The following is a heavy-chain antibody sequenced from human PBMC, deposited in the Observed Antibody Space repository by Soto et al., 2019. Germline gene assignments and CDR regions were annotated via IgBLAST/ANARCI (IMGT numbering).Heavy chain of an antibody. V-gene: IGHV2-70*11. Sequence: SGPTLVNPTQTLTLTCTFSGFSLSTSGMCVSWIRQPPGKALEWLARIDRDGDKYYNTSLKTRLTISKDTSKNQVVLTMTNMDPVDTATYYCARTIVQLERRAFDYWGQGTLVTVSS. CDR3: ARTIVQLERRAFDY. CDR2: IDRDGDK. CDR1: GFSLSTSGMC. D-gene: IGHD1-1*01. J-gene: IGHJ4*02.